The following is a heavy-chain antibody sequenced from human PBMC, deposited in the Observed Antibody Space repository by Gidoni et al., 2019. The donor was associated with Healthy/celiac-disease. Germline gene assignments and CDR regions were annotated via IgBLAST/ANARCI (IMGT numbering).Heavy chain of an antibody. CDR3: ARDRRITMIVGVPGAFDI. CDR1: GGTFSSYA. CDR2: IIPIFGTA. D-gene: IGHD3-22*01. Sequence: QVQLVQSGAEVKKPGSSVKVSCKASGGTFSSYAISWVRQAPGQGLEWMGGIIPIFGTANYAQKFQGRVTITADESTSTAYMELSSLRSEDTAVDYCARDRRITMIVGVPGAFDIWGQGTMVTVSS. V-gene: IGHV1-69*01. J-gene: IGHJ3*02.